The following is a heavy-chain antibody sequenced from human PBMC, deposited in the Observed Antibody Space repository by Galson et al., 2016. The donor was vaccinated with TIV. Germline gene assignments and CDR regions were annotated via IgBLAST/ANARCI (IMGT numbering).Heavy chain of an antibody. V-gene: IGHV3-21*01. CDR1: GLTFSNFG. CDR3: TRQGVYMGYAMDV. CDR2: ISSTGNFR. D-gene: IGHD1-14*01. J-gene: IGHJ6*02. Sequence: SLRLSCAASGLTFSNFGMNWVRQAPGKGLEWVSSISSTGNFRYYADSVTGRFTVSRDNAENSVYLQMSNLRGEDTAVYYCTRQGVYMGYAMDVWGQGTTVTV.